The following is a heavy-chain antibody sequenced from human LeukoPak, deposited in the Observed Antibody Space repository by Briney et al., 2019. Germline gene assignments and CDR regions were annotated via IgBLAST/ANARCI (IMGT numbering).Heavy chain of an antibody. CDR3: AKVAYSGSYSD. V-gene: IGHV3-7*03. Sequence: GGSLRLSCAASGFTLSSYWMTWVRQAPGKGLEWVAYIKQDGSEKYYMDSVKGRFTISRDNAKNSLYLQMNSLRAEDTALYYCAKVAYSGSYSDWGQGTLVTVSS. CDR2: IKQDGSEK. D-gene: IGHD1-26*01. CDR1: GFTLSSYW. J-gene: IGHJ4*02.